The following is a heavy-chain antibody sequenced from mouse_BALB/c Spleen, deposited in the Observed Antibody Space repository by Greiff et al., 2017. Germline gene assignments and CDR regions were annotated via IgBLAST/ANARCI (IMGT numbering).Heavy chain of an antibody. V-gene: IGHV3-6*02. D-gene: IGHD3-2*01. Sequence: EVQLQQSGPGLVKPSQSLSLTCSVTGYSITSGYYWNWIRQFPGNKLEWMGYISYDGSNNYNPSLKNRISITRDTSKNQFFLKLNSVTTEDTATYYCARSGQLGLPVYAMDYWGQGTSVTVSS. J-gene: IGHJ4*01. CDR3: ARSGQLGLPVYAMDY. CDR2: ISYDGSN. CDR1: GYSITSGYY.